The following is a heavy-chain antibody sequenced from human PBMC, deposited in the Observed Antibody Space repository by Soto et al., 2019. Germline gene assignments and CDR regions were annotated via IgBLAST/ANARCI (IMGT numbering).Heavy chain of an antibody. CDR3: ARSSPRQWELRALDY. CDR1: GYTFTIYG. D-gene: IGHD1-26*01. Sequence: ASVKVSCKASGYTFTIYGISWVLQAPGQGLEWLGWISAYNGNTNYAQKLQGRVTMTTDTSTSTAYMDLRSLRSDDTAVYYCARSSPRQWELRALDYWCQGTLVTVSS. CDR2: ISAYNGNT. V-gene: IGHV1-18*01. J-gene: IGHJ4*02.